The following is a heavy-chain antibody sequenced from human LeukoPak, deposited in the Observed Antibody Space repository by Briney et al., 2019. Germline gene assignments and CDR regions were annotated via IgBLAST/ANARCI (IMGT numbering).Heavy chain of an antibody. CDR2: IIPMFGTA. D-gene: IGHD3-3*01. J-gene: IGHJ6*03. CDR3: AREVTIFGVVIRYMDV. V-gene: IGHV1-69*05. CDR1: GGTFSSYA. Sequence: ASVKVSCKASGGTFSSYAISWVRQAPGQGLEWMGGIIPMFGTANYAQKFQGRVTITTDESTSTAYMELSSLRSEDTAVYYCAREVTIFGVVIRYMDVWGKGTTVTVSS.